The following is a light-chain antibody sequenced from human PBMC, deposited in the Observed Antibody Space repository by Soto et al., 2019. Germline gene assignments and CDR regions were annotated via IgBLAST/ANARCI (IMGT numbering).Light chain of an antibody. CDR1: HSVNSH. V-gene: IGKV3-15*01. CDR3: QQYKNWPL. Sequence: MMMTQSPATLSVSPGERVTLSCGTSHSVNSHVAWYQQKPGQAPRLLLYGASTRATGIPVRLSGSGFGTEFTLTISSLQSEDFAVYYCQQYKNWPLFGQGTRLEIK. J-gene: IGKJ5*01. CDR2: GAS.